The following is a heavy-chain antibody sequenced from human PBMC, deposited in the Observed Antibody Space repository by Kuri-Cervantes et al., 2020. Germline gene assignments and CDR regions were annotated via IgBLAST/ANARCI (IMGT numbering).Heavy chain of an antibody. V-gene: IGHV1-46*01. CDR1: GYTFTNYY. CDR2: INPSGGST. D-gene: IGHD3-9*01. Sequence: ASVKVSCKAFGYTFTNYYMHWVRQAPGQGLEWMGIINPSGGSTSYAQKFQGRVTMTRNTSTSTVYMDLSSLRSEDTAVYYCARMYYDILTGYYSGYYGMDVWGQGTTVTVSS. J-gene: IGHJ6*02. CDR3: ARMYYDILTGYYSGYYGMDV.